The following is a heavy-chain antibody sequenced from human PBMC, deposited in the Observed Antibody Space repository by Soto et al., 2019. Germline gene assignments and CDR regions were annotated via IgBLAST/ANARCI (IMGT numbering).Heavy chain of an antibody. V-gene: IGHV4-34*01. CDR2: INHSGST. J-gene: IGHJ5*02. D-gene: IGHD2-15*01. CDR3: ARGRQRYCSGGSCYSNWFDP. CDR1: VGSFSGYY. Sequence: PSETLSLTCAVYVGSFSGYYWSWIRQPPGKGLEWIGEINHSGSTNYNPSLKSRVTISVDTSKNQFSLKLSSVTAADTAVYYCARGRQRYCSGGSCYSNWFDPWGQGTLVTVSS.